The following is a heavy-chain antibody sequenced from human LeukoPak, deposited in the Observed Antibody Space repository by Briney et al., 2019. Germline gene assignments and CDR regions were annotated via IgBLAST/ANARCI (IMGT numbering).Heavy chain of an antibody. CDR3: AGTGYSSSSGWAYYYYYYMDV. D-gene: IGHD6-6*01. J-gene: IGHJ6*03. CDR1: GFTFSSYS. Sequence: PGGSLRLSCAASGFTFSSYSMNWVRQAPGKGLEWVSYISSSSSTIYYADSVKGRFTISRDNAKNSLYLQMNSLRDEDTAVYYCAGTGYSSSSGWAYYYYYYMDVWGKGATVTVSS. V-gene: IGHV3-48*02. CDR2: ISSSSSTI.